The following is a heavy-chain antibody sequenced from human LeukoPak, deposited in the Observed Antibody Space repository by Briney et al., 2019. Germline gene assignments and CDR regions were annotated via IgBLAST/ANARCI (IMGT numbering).Heavy chain of an antibody. D-gene: IGHD3-22*01. CDR1: GFTFSSNW. V-gene: IGHV3-74*01. Sequence: GGSLRLSCAASGFTFSSNWMHWVRQAPGKGLVWVSRTNEDGSTTNYADSMKGRSTIFRDNAKNTLYLQMNSLRAEDTAVYYCARDVSYYDSSGYPGDIWGQGTMVTVSS. CDR2: TNEDGSTT. CDR3: ARDVSYYDSSGYPGDI. J-gene: IGHJ3*02.